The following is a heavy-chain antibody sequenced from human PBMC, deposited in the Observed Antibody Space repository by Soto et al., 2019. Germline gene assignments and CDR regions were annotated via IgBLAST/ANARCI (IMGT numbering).Heavy chain of an antibody. J-gene: IGHJ4*02. CDR2: IYPSGIT. Sequence: QVQLQESGPGLVKPSGTLSLTCAVSGGSISSSNWWTWVRLPPGKGLEWIGEIYPSGITNYSPSLKSRVTMSVDKSKKHFSLKLSSVTAADTAVYYCAREAYEMGATNPFFDYWGQGTLVTVST. V-gene: IGHV4-4*02. D-gene: IGHD1-26*01. CDR1: GGSISSSNW. CDR3: AREAYEMGATNPFFDY.